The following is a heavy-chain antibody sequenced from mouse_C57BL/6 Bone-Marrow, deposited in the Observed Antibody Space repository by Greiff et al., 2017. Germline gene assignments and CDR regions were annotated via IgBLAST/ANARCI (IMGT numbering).Heavy chain of an antibody. J-gene: IGHJ2*01. V-gene: IGHV1-26*01. Sequence: VQLQQSGPELVKPGASVKISCKASGYTFTDYYMNWVKQSHGKSLEWIGDINPNNGGTSYNQKLKGKATLTVDKSSSTAYMELRSLTSEDSAVYDCAKDYYGSSWYFDYWGKGTILTVSS. D-gene: IGHD1-1*01. CDR2: INPNNGGT. CDR1: GYTFTDYY. CDR3: AKDYYGSSWYFDY.